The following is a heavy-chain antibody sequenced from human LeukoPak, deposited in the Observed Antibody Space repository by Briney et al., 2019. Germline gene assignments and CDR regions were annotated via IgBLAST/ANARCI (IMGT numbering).Heavy chain of an antibody. Sequence: SETLSLTCAVYGGSFSGYYWSWIRQPPGKGLEWIGEINHSGSTNYNPSLKSRVTISVDTSKNQFSLKLSSVTAADTAVYYCARVAVAGTKYGYFDYWGQGTLVTVSS. V-gene: IGHV4-34*01. D-gene: IGHD6-19*01. CDR3: ARVAVAGTKYGYFDY. CDR2: INHSGST. CDR1: GGSFSGYY. J-gene: IGHJ4*02.